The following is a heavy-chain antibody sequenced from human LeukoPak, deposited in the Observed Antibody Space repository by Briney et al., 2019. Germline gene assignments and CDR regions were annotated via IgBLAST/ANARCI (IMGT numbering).Heavy chain of an antibody. CDR3: ARDAPSVAVAGGPDY. V-gene: IGHV1-18*01. CDR2: ISVYNGNI. D-gene: IGHD6-19*01. J-gene: IGHJ4*02. CDR1: SYAFTSYG. Sequence: GASVKVSCKASSYAFTSYGISWVRQAPGQGLEWMGWISVYNGNIHHAQKLQGRVTMTTDTFTSTAYMELRSLTSDDTAIYYCARDAPSVAVAGGPDYWGQGTLVSVSS.